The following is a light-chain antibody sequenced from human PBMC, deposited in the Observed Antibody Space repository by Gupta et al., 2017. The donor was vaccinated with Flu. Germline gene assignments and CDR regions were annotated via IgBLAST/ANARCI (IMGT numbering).Light chain of an antibody. Sequence: DVVMAQSPDILAVSLGERATINCKSSLSVFNSKNYLAWYQQRPGQAPKLLIYWASTRESGVPDRISGRGSEKDFTLTISSLQAEDVAVYFWQQYNKNPPTFGRGTKVEIK. CDR3: QQYNKNPPT. V-gene: IGKV4-1*01. CDR2: WAS. J-gene: IGKJ1*01. CDR1: LSVFNSKNY.